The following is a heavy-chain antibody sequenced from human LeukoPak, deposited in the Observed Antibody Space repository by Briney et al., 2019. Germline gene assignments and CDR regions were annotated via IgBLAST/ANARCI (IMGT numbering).Heavy chain of an antibody. V-gene: IGHV1-18*01. D-gene: IGHD2-15*01. CDR1: GYTFTSYG. CDR3: AEGRGCCSGGSCYSDY. CDR2: ISGYNGNT. Sequence: ASVKVSCKASGYTFTSYGINWVRQAPGQGLEWMGWISGYNGNTNYAQKVQGRVTMTTDTSTSTAYMELRSLGSDDTAVYYCAEGRGCCSGGSCYSDYWGQGTLVTVSS. J-gene: IGHJ4*02.